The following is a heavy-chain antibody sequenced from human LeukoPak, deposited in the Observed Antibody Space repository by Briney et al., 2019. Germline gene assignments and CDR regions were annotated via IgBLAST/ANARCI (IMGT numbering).Heavy chain of an antibody. V-gene: IGHV3-30*04. CDR3: ARGLLETTTTYFDY. Sequence: PGRSLRLSCAASGFTFSNYAIHWVRQAPGKGLEWVAVITYDGRNKNYADSVKGRFTISRDNSKSTLYLQINSLRAEDTAVYYCARGLLETTTTYFDYWGQETLVTVSS. D-gene: IGHD1-1*01. CDR2: ITYDGRNK. CDR1: GFTFSNYA. J-gene: IGHJ4*02.